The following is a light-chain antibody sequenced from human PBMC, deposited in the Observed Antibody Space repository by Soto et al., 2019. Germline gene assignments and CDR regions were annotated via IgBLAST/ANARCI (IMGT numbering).Light chain of an antibody. Sequence: QSVLTRPPSVSAAPGQKVTISCSGSSANIGNNYVSWYQHLPGTAPKLVIYDSDKRPSEIPDRFSGSKSGTSATLDITGLQTGDEADYYCGAWDGSLSVVLFGGGTQLTVL. V-gene: IGLV1-51*01. CDR2: DSD. CDR1: SANIGNNY. J-gene: IGLJ2*01. CDR3: GAWDGSLSVVL.